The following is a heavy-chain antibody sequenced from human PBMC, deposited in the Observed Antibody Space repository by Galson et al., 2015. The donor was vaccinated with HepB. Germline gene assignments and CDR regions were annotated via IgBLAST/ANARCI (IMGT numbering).Heavy chain of an antibody. V-gene: IGHV3-9*01. CDR2: ISWNSGSI. CDR3: ALSLDY. CDR1: GFTFSSYA. Sequence: SLRLSCAASGFTFSSYAMHWVRQAPGKGLEWVSGISWNSGSIGCADSVKGRFTISRDNAKNSLYLQMNSLRAEDTALYYCALSLDYWGQGTLVTVSS. J-gene: IGHJ4*02.